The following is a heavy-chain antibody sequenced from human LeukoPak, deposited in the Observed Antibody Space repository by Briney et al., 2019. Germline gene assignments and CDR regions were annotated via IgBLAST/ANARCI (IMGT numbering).Heavy chain of an antibody. CDR1: AGSLGGYC. Sequence: NPSESLSLTCAVYAGSLGGYCWSWIRQPPGKGTEWIGEIIHSGSTNYNPSLKSRVTISVDTSKNQFSLKLSSVTAADTAVYYCARGPKATVSYYYYYYYMDVWGKGTTVTVSS. D-gene: IGHD4-17*01. J-gene: IGHJ6*03. V-gene: IGHV4-34*01. CDR3: ARGPKATVSYYYYYYYMDV. CDR2: IIHSGST.